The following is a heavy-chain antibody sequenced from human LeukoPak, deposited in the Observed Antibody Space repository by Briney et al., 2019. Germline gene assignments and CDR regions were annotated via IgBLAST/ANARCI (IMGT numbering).Heavy chain of an antibody. CDR2: IYYSTSS. J-gene: IGHJ6*03. CDR1: AVTISNQYY. V-gene: IGHV4-39*01. CDR3: ARVQYDHHHMDV. Sequence: SVTLSLTCTVSAVTISNQYYWRRIRPPPGKGLEWIGHIYYSTSSYYSPSLKSRVTISIDTSNNQFYLKVTTVRAADTAIYHCARVQYDHHHMDVEGKGPGVTVSS. D-gene: IGHD1-1*01.